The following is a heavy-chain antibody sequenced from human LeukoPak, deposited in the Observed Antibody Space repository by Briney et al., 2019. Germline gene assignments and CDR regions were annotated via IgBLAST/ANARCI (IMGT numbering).Heavy chain of an antibody. Sequence: ASVKVSCKGSGYTFTSIGLSWVRQAPGQGLEWMGWIDNYSGDTDYAQNFQGRVTMTRNTSISTAYMELSSLRSEDTAVYYCAREAHGRFLEWLLSGMDVWGQGTTVTVSS. CDR2: IDNYSGDT. D-gene: IGHD3-3*01. CDR1: GYTFTSIG. J-gene: IGHJ6*02. V-gene: IGHV1-8*02. CDR3: AREAHGRFLEWLLSGMDV.